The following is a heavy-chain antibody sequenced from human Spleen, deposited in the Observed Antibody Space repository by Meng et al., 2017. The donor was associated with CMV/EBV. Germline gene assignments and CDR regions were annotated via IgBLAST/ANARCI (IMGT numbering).Heavy chain of an antibody. CDR1: GFTFSSYG. D-gene: IGHD3-16*02. V-gene: IGHV3-30*02. CDR3: AKDLTTFGGVIVEYLDY. Sequence: GGSLRLSCAASGFTFSSYGMHWVRQAPGKGLEWVAVIWYDGSNKYYADSVKGRFTISRDNSKNTLYVQMNSLRGEDTAVYYCAKDLTTFGGVIVEYLDYWGQGTLVTVSS. CDR2: IWYDGSNK. J-gene: IGHJ4*02.